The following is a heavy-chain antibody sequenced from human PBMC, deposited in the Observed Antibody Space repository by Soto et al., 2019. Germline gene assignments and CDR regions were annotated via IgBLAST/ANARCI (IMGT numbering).Heavy chain of an antibody. D-gene: IGHD1-26*01. CDR2: IIPIFGTA. CDR3: ARAPNSGTYVPDF. V-gene: IGHV1-69*13. Sequence: SVKVSCKASGGTFSSYAISWVRQAPGQGLEWMGGIIPIFGTANYAQKFQGRVTITADESTSTAYMELNSLSAEDTAVYYCARAPNSGTYVPDFWGQGTLVTVSS. J-gene: IGHJ4*02. CDR1: GGTFSSYA.